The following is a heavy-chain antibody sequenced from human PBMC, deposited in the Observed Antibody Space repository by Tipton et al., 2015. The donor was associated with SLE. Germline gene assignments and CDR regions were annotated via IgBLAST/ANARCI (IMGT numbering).Heavy chain of an antibody. J-gene: IGHJ4*02. CDR3: SRDRITVAGTGFGY. Sequence: QLVQSGAEVKKPGASVKVSCKASGYTFTGYYMHWVRQAPGQGLEWMGWINPNSGGTNYAQKFQGRVTMTRDTSISTAYMELSRLRSDDTDVYYCSRDRITVAGTGFGYWGQGTLVTVSS. D-gene: IGHD6-19*01. CDR2: INPNSGGT. V-gene: IGHV1-2*02. CDR1: GYTFTGYY.